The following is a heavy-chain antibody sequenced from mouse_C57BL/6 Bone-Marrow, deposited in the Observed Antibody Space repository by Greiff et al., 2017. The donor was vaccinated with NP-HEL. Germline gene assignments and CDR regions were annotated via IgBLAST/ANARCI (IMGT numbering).Heavy chain of an antibody. CDR2: IDPSDSYT. Sequence: QVQLQQPGAELVKPGASVKLSCKASGYTFTSYWMQWVKQRPGQGLEWIGEIDPSDSYTNYNQKFKGKATLTVDTSSSTAYMQLNSLTSEDSAVYYCAREGGYYGSSYRFAYWGQGTLVTVSA. CDR3: AREGGYYGSSYRFAY. J-gene: IGHJ3*01. V-gene: IGHV1-50*01. D-gene: IGHD1-1*01. CDR1: GYTFTSYW.